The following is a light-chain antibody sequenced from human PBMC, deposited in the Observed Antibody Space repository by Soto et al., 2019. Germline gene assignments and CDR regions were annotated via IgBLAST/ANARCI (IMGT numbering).Light chain of an antibody. J-gene: IGLJ1*01. CDR2: DVS. V-gene: IGLV2-14*01. CDR3: ASYTTSSTYV. Sequence: QSALTQPASVSGSPGQSIAISCTGTSSDVGGYSYVSWYQQQPGKAPKLVISDVSNRPSGVSDRFSGSKSGNTAPLTISGLQTEDEADYYCASYTTSSTYVFGTGTKVPS. CDR1: SSDVGGYSY.